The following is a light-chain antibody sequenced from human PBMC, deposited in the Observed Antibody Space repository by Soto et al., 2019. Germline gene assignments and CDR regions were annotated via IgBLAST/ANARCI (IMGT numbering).Light chain of an antibody. V-gene: IGKV1-33*01. CDR1: QDITNS. J-gene: IGKJ3*01. CDR2: GAS. Sequence: DIQMTQSPSSLSASVGDRVTITCQASQDITNSLNWYQQKPGKAPKLLIYGASSLETGVPSRFSGAGSGTHFTFTISSLQPEDVATYYCQQYKILTAITFGHGTKVDIK. CDR3: QQYKILTAIT.